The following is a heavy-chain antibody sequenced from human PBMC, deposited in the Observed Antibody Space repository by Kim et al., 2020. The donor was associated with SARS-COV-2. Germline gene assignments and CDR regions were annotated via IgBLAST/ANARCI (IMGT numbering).Heavy chain of an antibody. V-gene: IGHV3-11*05. Sequence: VKGRFTISRANAKNSLYLQMNSLRAEDTAVYYCARARVVVPAAMPCAFDYWGQGTLVTVSS. CDR3: ARARVVVPAAMPCAFDY. D-gene: IGHD2-2*01. J-gene: IGHJ4*02.